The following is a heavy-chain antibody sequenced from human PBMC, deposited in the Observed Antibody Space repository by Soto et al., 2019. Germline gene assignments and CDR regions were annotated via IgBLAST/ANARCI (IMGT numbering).Heavy chain of an antibody. D-gene: IGHD5-18*01. Sequence: GGSLRLSCAASGFTFSSYTMNWVRQAPGKGLEWVSSISSSGSYIHYVDSVKGRFTISRDNAKNPLFLQMDSLRAEDTAVYYCARDVETSMDGLNYFDPWGQGTLVTVSS. V-gene: IGHV3-21*01. CDR2: ISSSGSYI. J-gene: IGHJ5*02. CDR1: GFTFSSYT. CDR3: ARDVETSMDGLNYFDP.